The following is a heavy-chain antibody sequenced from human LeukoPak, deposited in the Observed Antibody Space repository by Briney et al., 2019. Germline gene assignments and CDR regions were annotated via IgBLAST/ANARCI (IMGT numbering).Heavy chain of an antibody. D-gene: IGHD2-21*02. CDR1: GFTFSIYG. Sequence: GGSLRLSCAASGFTFSIYGIHWVRQAPGKGLEWVAVIWYDGSNKYYADSVKGRFTISRDNSKNTLYLQMNSLRAEDTAVYYCARAPAVVTAPFDYWGQGTLVTVSS. CDR3: ARAPAVVTAPFDY. J-gene: IGHJ4*02. CDR2: IWYDGSNK. V-gene: IGHV3-33*01.